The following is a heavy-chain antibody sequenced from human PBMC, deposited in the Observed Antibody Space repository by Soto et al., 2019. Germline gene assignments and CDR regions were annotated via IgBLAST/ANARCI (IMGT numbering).Heavy chain of an antibody. V-gene: IGHV4-59*01. CDR1: GGSISSYY. J-gene: IGHJ4*02. CDR2: IYYSGST. D-gene: IGHD5-12*01. CDR3: ARVLDGYNYYFDY. Sequence: SETLSLTCTVSGGSISSYYWSWIRQPPGKGLEWIGYIYYSGSTNYNPSLKSRVTISVDTSKNQFSLKLSSVTAADTAVYYCARVLDGYNYYFDYWGQGTLVTVSS.